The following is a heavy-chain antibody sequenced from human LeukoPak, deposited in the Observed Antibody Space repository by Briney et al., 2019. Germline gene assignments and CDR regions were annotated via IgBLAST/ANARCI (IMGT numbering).Heavy chain of an antibody. CDR1: GYTFTGYY. CDR2: INPNSGGT. J-gene: IGHJ6*02. CDR3: ARDSAPTDILTGPPGGDYYYGMDV. Sequence: ASVKVSSKASGYTFTGYYMHWVRQAPGQGLEWMGWINPNSGGTNYAQKFQGRVTMTRDTSISTAYMELSRLRSDDTAVYHCARDSAPTDILTGPPGGDYYYGMDVWGQGTTVTVSS. D-gene: IGHD3-9*01. V-gene: IGHV1-2*02.